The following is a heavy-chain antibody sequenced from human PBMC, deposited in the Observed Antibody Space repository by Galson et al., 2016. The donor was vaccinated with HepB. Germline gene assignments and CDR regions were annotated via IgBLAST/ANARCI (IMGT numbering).Heavy chain of an antibody. CDR3: ARKSDTGTLVGDI. J-gene: IGHJ1*01. Sequence: SLRLSCAASGFIVTANYMTWVRQAPGKGPEWVSVIYSRGSTSYADSVKGRFTISRDNSKNTLYLQMNSLRAEDTAVYYCARKSDTGTLVGDIWGQGTLVSVPS. CDR2: IYSRGST. V-gene: IGHV3-66*01. CDR1: GFIVTANY. D-gene: IGHD1-14*01.